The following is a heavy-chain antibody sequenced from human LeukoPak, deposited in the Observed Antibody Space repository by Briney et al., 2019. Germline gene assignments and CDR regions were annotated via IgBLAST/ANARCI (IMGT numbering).Heavy chain of an antibody. Sequence: PGGSLRLSCAVSGFTFSDYYMDWVRQAPGEGLEWVGRSRDKANSYTTEYAASVKGRFTISRDASKNSVHLQLNSLKTEDTAVYYCVRASSNHYSDYWGQGTLVTVSS. J-gene: IGHJ4*02. CDR1: GFTFSDYY. D-gene: IGHD3-16*02. V-gene: IGHV3-72*01. CDR3: VRASSNHYSDY. CDR2: SRDKANSYTT.